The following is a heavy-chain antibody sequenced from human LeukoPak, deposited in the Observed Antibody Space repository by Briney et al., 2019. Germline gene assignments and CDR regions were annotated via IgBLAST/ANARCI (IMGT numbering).Heavy chain of an antibody. D-gene: IGHD2-15*01. J-gene: IGHJ4*02. CDR2: ISYDGKNK. Sequence: PGRSLRLSCAASGFTFSSYGMHWVRQAPGKGLEWVAVISYDGKNKYYADSVKGRFTISRDNSENTLYLQMNSLRAEDTAVYYCAKFCSGGSCYDYWGQGTLVTVSS. CDR3: AKFCSGGSCYDY. CDR1: GFTFSSYG. V-gene: IGHV3-30*18.